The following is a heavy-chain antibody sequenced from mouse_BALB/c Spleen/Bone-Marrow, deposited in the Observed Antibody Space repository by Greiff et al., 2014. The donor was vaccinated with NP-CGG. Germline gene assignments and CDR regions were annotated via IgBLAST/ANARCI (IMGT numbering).Heavy chain of an antibody. CDR3: AGSTPLAY. Sequence: VQLVESGAELVRPGSSVKISCKASGYAFSRSWMNWVKQRPGQGLEWIGQIYPGDDDTNYSGKFKGRATLTADKSSGTAYMRLSSLTSEDSAVYFCAGSTPLAYWGQGTLVTVSA. J-gene: IGHJ3*01. CDR2: IYPGDDDT. CDR1: GYAFSRSW. V-gene: IGHV1-80*01. D-gene: IGHD1-1*01.